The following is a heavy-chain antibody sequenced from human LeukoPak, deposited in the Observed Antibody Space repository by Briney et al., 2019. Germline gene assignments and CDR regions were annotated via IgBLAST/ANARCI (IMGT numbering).Heavy chain of an antibody. Sequence: GGSLRLSCAASGFTFSGSAMHWVRQASGKGLEWVGRIRSKANSYATAYAASVKGRFTISRDDSKNTAYLQMNSLKTEDTAVYYCTRLWDTMIADAFDIWGQGTMVTVSS. J-gene: IGHJ3*02. CDR3: TRLWDTMIADAFDI. CDR2: IRSKANSYAT. V-gene: IGHV3-73*01. D-gene: IGHD3-22*01. CDR1: GFTFSGSA.